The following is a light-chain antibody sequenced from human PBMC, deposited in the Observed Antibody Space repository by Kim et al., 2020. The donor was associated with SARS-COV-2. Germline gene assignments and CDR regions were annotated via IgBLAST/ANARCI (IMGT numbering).Light chain of an antibody. V-gene: IGKV1-NL1*01. J-gene: IGKJ2*01. CDR1: QAISYA. CDR3: QQYYNAPYS. CDR2: AAS. Sequence: SASVRDRVSLTCRASQAISYALAWYQQKPGTAPKVLVYAASKLQTGVPSRFSGSGSGTDYTLSISSLQPEDFATYYCQQYYNAPYSFGQGTKLEI.